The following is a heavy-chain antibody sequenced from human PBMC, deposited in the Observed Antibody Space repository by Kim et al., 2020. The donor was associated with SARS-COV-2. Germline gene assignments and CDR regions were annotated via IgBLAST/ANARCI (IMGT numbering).Heavy chain of an antibody. J-gene: IGHJ4*02. D-gene: IGHD1-20*01. CDR2: ISSRSGYI. CDR3: ARGYKSTVGY. CDR1: GFTFSSYG. V-gene: IGHV3-21*01. Sequence: GGSLRLSCAASGFTFSSYGMNWVRQAPGKGLEWGSSISSRSGYIYYADSVKGRFTISGDSAKNSLYLQMNSLRAEDTAVYYCARGYKSTVGYWGQGTLVT.